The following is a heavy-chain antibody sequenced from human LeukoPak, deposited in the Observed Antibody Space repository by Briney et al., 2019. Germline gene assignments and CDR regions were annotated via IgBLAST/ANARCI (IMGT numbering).Heavy chain of an antibody. CDR3: ARLGACSGFYYWFDP. V-gene: IGHV4-31*03. D-gene: IGHD3-22*01. CDR2: IYYSGST. J-gene: IGHJ5*02. Sequence: PSQTLSLTCTVSGGSISSGGYYWSWIRQHPGKGLEWIGYIYYSGSTYYNPSLKSRVTISVDTSKNQFSLKLSSVTAADSAVYYCARLGACSGFYYWFDPWGQGTLVTVSS. CDR1: GGSISSGGYY.